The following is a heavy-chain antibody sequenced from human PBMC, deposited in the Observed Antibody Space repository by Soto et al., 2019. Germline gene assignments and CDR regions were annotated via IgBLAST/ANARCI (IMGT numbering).Heavy chain of an antibody. CDR3: AKDPGIAVAGFQYNWFDP. J-gene: IGHJ5*02. CDR2: ISGSGGST. D-gene: IGHD6-19*01. V-gene: IGHV3-23*01. CDR1: GFTFSSYA. Sequence: GGSLRLSCAASGFTFSSYAMSWVRQAPGKGLEWVSAISGSGGSTYYADSVKGRFTISRDNSKNTLYLQMNSLRAEDTAVYYCAKDPGIAVAGFQYNWFDPWGQGTLVTVSS.